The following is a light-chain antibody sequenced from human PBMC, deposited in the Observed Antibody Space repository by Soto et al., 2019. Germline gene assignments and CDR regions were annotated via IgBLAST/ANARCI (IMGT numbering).Light chain of an antibody. CDR1: QSVDIS. CDR3: RQYRSWPRP. J-gene: IGKJ1*01. Sequence: EIVLTQSPATLSVTPGERVILSCRASQSVDISLAWYQQKPGQAPRLLIYGASTRATDMPGTFSGRGSGTEFTLTITSLRPEDFGVYYCRQYRSWPRPFGQGTKVAI. CDR2: GAS. V-gene: IGKV3-15*01.